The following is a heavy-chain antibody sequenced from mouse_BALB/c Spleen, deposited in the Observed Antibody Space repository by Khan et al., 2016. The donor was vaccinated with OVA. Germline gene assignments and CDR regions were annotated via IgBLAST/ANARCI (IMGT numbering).Heavy chain of an antibody. CDR1: GYSFINYW. J-gene: IGHJ2*01. Sequence: VQLQESGAELAKPGASVKMSCKASGYSFINYWILWVKQRPGQGLEWIGYINPSTGYTEYNQNFKDKATLTADKYSSTAYMQLSSLTSEDSVVYYYARRSLQWDFDYWGQGTTLTVSS. D-gene: IGHD6-1*01. CDR2: INPSTGYT. V-gene: IGHV1-7*01. CDR3: ARRSLQWDFDY.